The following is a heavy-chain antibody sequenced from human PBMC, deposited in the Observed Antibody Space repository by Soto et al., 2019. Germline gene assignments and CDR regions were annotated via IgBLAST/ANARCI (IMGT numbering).Heavy chain of an antibody. D-gene: IGHD3-10*01. CDR3: ATAGSRDNWFDP. CDR1: GYTLTELS. V-gene: IGHV1-24*01. CDR2: FDPEDGET. J-gene: IGHJ5*02. Sequence: ASVKVSCKVSGYTLTELSMHWVRQAPGKGLEWMGGFDPEDGETIYAQKFQGRVTMTEDTSTDTAYMELSSLRSEDTAVYYCATAGSRDNWFDPWRQGTLVTVSS.